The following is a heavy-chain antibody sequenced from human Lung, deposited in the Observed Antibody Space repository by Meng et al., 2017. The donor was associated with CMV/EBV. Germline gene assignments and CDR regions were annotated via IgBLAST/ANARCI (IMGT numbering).Heavy chain of an antibody. CDR3: ACNSGDC. CDR2: IKADGSEK. V-gene: IGHV3-7*01. Sequence: GESXKISCAASGFTFSSHWMCWVRQAPGKGLEWVANIKADGSEKYYVDSVKGRFTVSRDNAKNSLYLQMNSLRAEDTAVYYCACNSGDCWGRGTLVNVSS. J-gene: IGHJ4*02. D-gene: IGHD3-10*01. CDR1: GFTFSSHW.